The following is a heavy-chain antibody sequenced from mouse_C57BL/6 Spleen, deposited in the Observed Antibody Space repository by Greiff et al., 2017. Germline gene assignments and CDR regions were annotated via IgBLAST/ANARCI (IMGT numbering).Heavy chain of an antibody. CDR3: AKHYYRGNGFAY. D-gene: IGHD1-1*02. CDR1: GYTFTEYS. CDR2: FYPGSGGT. J-gene: IGHJ3*01. V-gene: IGHV1-62-2*01. Sequence: QVHAKQPGAELVKPGASVKLSCKASGYTFTEYSIHWVKQRPGQGLEWIGWFYPGSGGTQYNEKFKDKATLTVDKSSSTVYMELMRLAADDAAVYVCAKHYYRGNGFAYWGQGTLVTVSA.